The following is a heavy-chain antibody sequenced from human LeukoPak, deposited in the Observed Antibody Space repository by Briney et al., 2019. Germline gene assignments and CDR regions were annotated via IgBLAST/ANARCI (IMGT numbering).Heavy chain of an antibody. CDR1: GCSISSGYY. CDR2: IYHSGST. Sequence: SETLSLTCAVSGCSISSGYYWGWIRQPPGKGLEWIGSIYHSGSTHYNSSLKSRITISVDTSKNQFSLKLTSVTAADTAMYYCARQWQSTGFDYWGQGTLVTVSS. D-gene: IGHD2-2*01. V-gene: IGHV4-38-2*01. CDR3: ARQWQSTGFDY. J-gene: IGHJ4*02.